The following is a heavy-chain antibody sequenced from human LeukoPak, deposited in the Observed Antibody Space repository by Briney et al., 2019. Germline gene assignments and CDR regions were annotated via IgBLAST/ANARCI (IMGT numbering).Heavy chain of an antibody. J-gene: IGHJ4*02. CDR1: GYIFTSYA. CDR3: ARGGGVGAVAYHFDY. CDR2: ISAYNGNT. Sequence: ASVKVSCKASGYIFTSYAISWVRQAPGQGLEWMGWISAYNGNTDYAQKLQGRVTMTTDTSTSTAYMELRSLRSDDTAVYYCARGGGVGAVAYHFDYRGQGTLVNGSS. V-gene: IGHV1-18*01. D-gene: IGHD6-19*01.